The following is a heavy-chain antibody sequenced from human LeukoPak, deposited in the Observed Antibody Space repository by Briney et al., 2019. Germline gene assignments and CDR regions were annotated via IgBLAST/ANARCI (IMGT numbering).Heavy chain of an antibody. CDR2: INPSGGST. CDR1: GYTFTSYG. CDR3: ARDYYGSGRLTTTDYYYYGMDV. V-gene: IGHV1-46*01. D-gene: IGHD3-10*01. J-gene: IGHJ6*02. Sequence: ASVKVSCKASGYTFTSYGISWVRQAPGQGLEWMGIINPSGGSTSYAQKFQGRVTMTRDTSTSTVYMELSSLRSEDTAVYYCARDYYGSGRLTTTDYYYYGMDVWGQGTTVTVSS.